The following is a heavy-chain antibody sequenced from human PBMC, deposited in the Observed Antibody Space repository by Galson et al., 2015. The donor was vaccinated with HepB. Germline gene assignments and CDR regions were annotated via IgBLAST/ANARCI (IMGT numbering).Heavy chain of an antibody. D-gene: IGHD2-8*01. J-gene: IGHJ6*02. CDR1: GYTFTSYY. CDR2: INPSGGST. V-gene: IGHV1-46*03. Sequence: SVKVSCKASGYTFTSYYMHWVRQAPGQGLEWMGIINPSGGSTSYAQKFQGRVTMTRDTSTSTVYMELSSLRSEDTAVYYCARCLGYCTNGVCYKDWNYYYYGMDVWGQGTTVTVSS. CDR3: ARCLGYCTNGVCYKDWNYYYYGMDV.